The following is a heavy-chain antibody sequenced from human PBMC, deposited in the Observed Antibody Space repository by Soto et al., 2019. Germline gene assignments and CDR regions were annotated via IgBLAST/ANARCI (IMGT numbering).Heavy chain of an antibody. D-gene: IGHD3-16*01. CDR3: ARGGRNPVMGHWFDP. CDR2: IYYSGST. CDR1: GGSISSYY. J-gene: IGHJ5*02. Sequence: SETLSLTCTVSGGSISSYYWSWIRQPPGKGLEWIGYIYYSGSTNYNPSLKSRVTISVDTSKNQFSLKLSSVTAADTAVYYCARGGRNPVMGHWFDPWGQGTLVTVSS. V-gene: IGHV4-59*01.